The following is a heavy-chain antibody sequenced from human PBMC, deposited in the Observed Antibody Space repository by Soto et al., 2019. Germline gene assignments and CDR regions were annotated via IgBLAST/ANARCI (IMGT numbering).Heavy chain of an antibody. CDR3: TRRGHQSANWFDP. J-gene: IGHJ5*02. V-gene: IGHV1-69*06. CDR1: GGTFNSFS. CDR2: IIPMSGRP. Sequence: QVQLVQSGAEVKTPGSSVRVSCKASGGTFNSFSIDWVRQAPGQGFEWMGGIIPMSGRPNYAQRFQGRVTFSADKSTNTVYMEVNSLTYEATAVYYCTRRGHQSANWFDPWGQGTLVTVSS.